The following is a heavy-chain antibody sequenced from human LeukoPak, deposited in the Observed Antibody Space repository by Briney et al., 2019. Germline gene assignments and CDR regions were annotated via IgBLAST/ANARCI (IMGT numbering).Heavy chain of an antibody. J-gene: IGHJ4*02. CDR2: INHSGST. CDR1: GGSFSGYY. Sequence: SETLSLTCAVYGGSFSGYYWSWLRQPPGKGLEWIGEINHSGSTNYNPSLKSRVTISVDTSKNQFSLKLSSVTAADTAVYYWARVKVVVVAATPGFDYWGQGTLVTVSS. D-gene: IGHD2-15*01. CDR3: ARVKVVVVAATPGFDY. V-gene: IGHV4-34*01.